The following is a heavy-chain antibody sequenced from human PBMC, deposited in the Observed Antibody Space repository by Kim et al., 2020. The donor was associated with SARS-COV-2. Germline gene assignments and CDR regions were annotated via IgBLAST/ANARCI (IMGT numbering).Heavy chain of an antibody. J-gene: IGHJ2*01. V-gene: IGHV4-39*01. CDR2: IYYSGST. CDR3: ARHLRNWYFDL. CDR1: GGSISSSDYY. Sequence: SETLSLTCSVSGGSISSSDYYWGWIRQPPGKGLEGIATIYYSGSTYYNPALKGRITISVDTSKKQFSLRLSPVTAADAAVYYCARHLRNWYFDLWGRGTLVTVSS.